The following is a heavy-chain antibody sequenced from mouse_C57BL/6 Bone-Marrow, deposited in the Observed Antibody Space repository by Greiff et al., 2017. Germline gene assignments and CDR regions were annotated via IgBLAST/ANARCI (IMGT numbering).Heavy chain of an antibody. CDR3: ARHYGYSFYYAMDY. J-gene: IGHJ4*01. CDR2: ISSGGSYT. D-gene: IGHD2-2*01. V-gene: IGHV5-6*01. Sequence: EVKLMEAGGDLVKPGGSLKLSCAASGFTFSSYGMSWVRQTPDKRLEWVATISSGGSYTYYPDSVKGRVTISRDNAKNTLYLQMSSLKSEDTAMYYCARHYGYSFYYAMDYWGQGTSVTVSS. CDR1: GFTFSSYG.